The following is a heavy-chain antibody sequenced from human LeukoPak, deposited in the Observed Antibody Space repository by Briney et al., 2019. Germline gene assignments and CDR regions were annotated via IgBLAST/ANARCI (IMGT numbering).Heavy chain of an antibody. Sequence: PGGSLRLSCAASGFPFSDYYMSWIRQAPGKGLEWVSYISSSGSTIYYADSVKGRFTISRDNAKNSLYLQMNSLRAEDTAVYYCASVDFWSGYYDYWGQGTLVTVSS. CDR2: ISSSGSTI. CDR3: ASVDFWSGYYDY. J-gene: IGHJ4*02. D-gene: IGHD3-3*01. V-gene: IGHV3-11*01. CDR1: GFPFSDYY.